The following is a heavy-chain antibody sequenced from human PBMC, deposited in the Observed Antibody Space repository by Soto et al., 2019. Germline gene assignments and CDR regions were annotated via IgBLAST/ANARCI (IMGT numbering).Heavy chain of an antibody. J-gene: IGHJ4*02. CDR2: IKQDGSEK. V-gene: IGHV3-7*01. CDR1: GFTFSSYW. D-gene: IGHD5-12*01. CDR3: ARESRRDGYNRGY. Sequence: RSLRLSCAASGFTFSSYWMSWVRQAPGKGLEWVANIKQDGSEKYYVDSVKGRFTISRDNTKNSLYLQMNSLRAEDTAVYYCARESRRDGYNRGYWGQGTLVTVSS.